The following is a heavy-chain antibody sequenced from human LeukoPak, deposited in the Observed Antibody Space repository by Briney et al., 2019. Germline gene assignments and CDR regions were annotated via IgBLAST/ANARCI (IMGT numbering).Heavy chain of an antibody. J-gene: IGHJ5*02. D-gene: IGHD2-2*01. Sequence: ASVKVSCKASGYTFTSYYMHWVRQAPGQGLEWMGIINPSGGSTSYAQKFQGRVTMTRDTSTSTVYMELSSPRSEDTAVYYCARGVIVPAAMKYNWFDPWGQGTLVTVSS. V-gene: IGHV1-46*03. CDR2: INPSGGST. CDR3: ARGVIVPAAMKYNWFDP. CDR1: GYTFTSYY.